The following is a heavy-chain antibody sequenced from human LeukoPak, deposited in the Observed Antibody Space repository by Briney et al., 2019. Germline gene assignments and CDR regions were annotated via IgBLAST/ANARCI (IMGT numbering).Heavy chain of an antibody. Sequence: GGSLRLSCAASGFTFSSYSMNWVRQAPGKGLEWVSSISSSSSYIYYADSVKGRFTISRDNAKNSLYLQMNSLRAEDTAVYYCARVRGSYYFDYWGQGTLVTVSS. D-gene: IGHD3-10*01. CDR1: GFTFSSYS. J-gene: IGHJ4*02. V-gene: IGHV3-21*01. CDR3: ARVRGSYYFDY. CDR2: ISSSSSYI.